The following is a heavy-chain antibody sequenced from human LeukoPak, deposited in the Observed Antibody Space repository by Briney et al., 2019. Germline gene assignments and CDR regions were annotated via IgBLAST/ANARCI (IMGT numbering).Heavy chain of an antibody. J-gene: IGHJ4*02. CDR3: ARHPGMRFSGSYVDY. CDR1: GVSISSYY. Sequence: SETLSLTCTVSGVSISSYYWSWVRQSPGKGLEWIGYIYYSGSTNYSPSLKSRVTISVDTSKNQFSLKLSSVTAADTAVYYCARHPGMRFSGSYVDYWGQGTLVTVSS. D-gene: IGHD1-26*01. V-gene: IGHV4-59*08. CDR2: IYYSGST.